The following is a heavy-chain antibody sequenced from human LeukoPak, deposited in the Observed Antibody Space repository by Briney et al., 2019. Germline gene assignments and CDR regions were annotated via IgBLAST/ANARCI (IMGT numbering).Heavy chain of an antibody. J-gene: IGHJ6*02. CDR2: ISGDGGST. V-gene: IGHV3-43*02. D-gene: IGHD6-19*01. Sequence: GGSLTLSCAAYGFIFDDYAMHWARHAPGKGLEWLTLISGDGGSTYYTDSVKGRFNIHRHNSKDYLYLQMNSLRTEDTALYYCAKDMMRPGGWGQDGMDVWGQGTTVTVSS. CDR3: AKDMMRPGGWGQDGMDV. CDR1: GFIFDDYA.